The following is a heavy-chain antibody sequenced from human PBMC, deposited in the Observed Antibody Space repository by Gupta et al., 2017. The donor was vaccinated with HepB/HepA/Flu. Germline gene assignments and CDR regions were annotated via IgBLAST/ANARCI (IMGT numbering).Heavy chain of an antibody. CDR2: ISSRGGST. CDR1: GFTFSSYA. V-gene: IGHV3-23*01. CDR3: AKGRYCRGGSCSVYYYGMDV. J-gene: IGHJ6*02. Sequence: EVQLLESGGDLVQPGGSLRLSCAASGFTFSSYAMSWVCQTPGQGLEWVSAISSRGGSTYYADSGKGRFTISGDKSKNTLYRQMNRLRAEDTAVYYCAKGRYCRGGSCSVYYYGMDVWGQGTTVTVSS. D-gene: IGHD2-15*01.